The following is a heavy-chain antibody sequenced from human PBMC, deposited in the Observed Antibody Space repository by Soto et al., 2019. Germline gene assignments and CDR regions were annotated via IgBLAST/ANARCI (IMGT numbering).Heavy chain of an antibody. D-gene: IGHD2-15*01. CDR3: ARVHCSAGTCLDGLDF. CDR1: GDSVSSNGAC. V-gene: IGHV6-1*01. J-gene: IGHJ6*02. CDR2: IYYRSKWFH. Sequence: TLSLTCVISGDSVSSNGACWNWIRQSPSRGLQWLGRIYYRSKWFHDYAASVESRMAINPDTSRNQFSLQLNYVTPEDTAVYYCARVHCSAGTCLDGLDFWGQGTTVTVSS.